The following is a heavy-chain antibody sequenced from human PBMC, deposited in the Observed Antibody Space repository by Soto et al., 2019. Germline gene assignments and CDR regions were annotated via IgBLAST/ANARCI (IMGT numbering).Heavy chain of an antibody. V-gene: IGHV3-48*03. Sequence: PGGSLRLSCAASGFTFSNYEMNWVRQAPGKGLEWVSYISSSGGTIYYADSVKGRFTISRDNAKNSLYLQMNSLRAEDTAVYYCAISISGWYLSYYYGMDVWGQGTTVTVSS. CDR2: ISSSGGTI. CDR1: GFTFSNYE. D-gene: IGHD6-19*01. J-gene: IGHJ6*02. CDR3: AISISGWYLSYYYGMDV.